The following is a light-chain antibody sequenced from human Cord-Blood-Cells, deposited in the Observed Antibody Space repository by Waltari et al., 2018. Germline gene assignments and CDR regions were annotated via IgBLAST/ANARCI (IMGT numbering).Light chain of an antibody. Sequence: EIVLTQSPATLSLSQGERDTLSCRASQSVSSYLAWYQQKPGQAPRLLIYDASNRATGIPARFSGSGSGTDFTLTISSLEPEDFAVYYCQQRSNWWTFGQGTKVEIK. CDR1: QSVSSY. J-gene: IGKJ1*01. V-gene: IGKV3-11*01. CDR2: DAS. CDR3: QQRSNWWT.